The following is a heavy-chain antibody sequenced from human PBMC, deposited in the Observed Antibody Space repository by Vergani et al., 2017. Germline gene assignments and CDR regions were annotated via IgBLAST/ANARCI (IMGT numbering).Heavy chain of an antibody. V-gene: IGHV3-74*01. Sequence: VQLQQWGAGLLKPSVTLSLTCAVYGGSFSGYYWSWVRQIPGKGLEWVSRINSDGSSTSYAGSVKGRFTISRDNSKNTLYLEMNALRAEDTAVYYCARDFLTRVTTLDYYYMGVWGKGTTVTVSS. CDR1: GGSFSGYY. D-gene: IGHD1-1*01. CDR2: INSDGSST. CDR3: ARDFLTRVTTLDYYYMGV. J-gene: IGHJ6*03.